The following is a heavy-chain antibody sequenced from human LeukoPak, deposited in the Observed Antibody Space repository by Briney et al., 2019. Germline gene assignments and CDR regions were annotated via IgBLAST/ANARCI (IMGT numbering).Heavy chain of an antibody. Sequence: ASVKVSCKASGYTFTSYGISWVRQAPGQGLEWMGWISAYNGNTNYAQKLQGRVTMTTDTSTSTAYMELRSLRSDDTAVYYCARAYYYGSGSYWRYYYYYYMDVWGKGTTVTVSS. D-gene: IGHD3-10*01. V-gene: IGHV1-18*01. CDR2: ISAYNGNT. CDR3: ARAYYYGSGSYWRYYYYYYMDV. J-gene: IGHJ6*03. CDR1: GYTFTSYG.